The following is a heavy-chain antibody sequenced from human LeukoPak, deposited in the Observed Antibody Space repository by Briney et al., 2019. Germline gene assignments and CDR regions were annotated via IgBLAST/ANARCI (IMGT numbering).Heavy chain of an antibody. J-gene: IGHJ6*04. Sequence: ASVKVSCKASGGTFSSYAISWVRQAPGQGLEWXXXXXXIFGTANYAQKFQGRVTITADKSTSTAYMELSSLRSEDTAVYYCARVIAAAGTPDYYYGMDVWGKGTTVTVSS. V-gene: IGHV1-69*06. CDR1: GGTFSSYA. D-gene: IGHD6-13*01. CDR2: XXXIFGTA. CDR3: ARVIAAAGTPDYYYGMDV.